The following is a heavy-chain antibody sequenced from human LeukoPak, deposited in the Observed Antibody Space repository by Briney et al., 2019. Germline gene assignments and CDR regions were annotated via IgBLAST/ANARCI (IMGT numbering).Heavy chain of an antibody. V-gene: IGHV2-5*02. CDR2: LFWDDDS. CDR1: GFSLNTTTLG. J-gene: IGHJ4*02. D-gene: IGHD4-23*01. CDR3: AHATNSHFDY. Sequence: SGPTLVKPTQTLTLTCTFSGFSLNTTTLGVGWIRQPPGKALEWLALLFWDDDSRLSPSLESRLTITKDTSKNQVVLTMTDMDPVDTATYYCAHATNSHFDYWGQGTLVTVSS.